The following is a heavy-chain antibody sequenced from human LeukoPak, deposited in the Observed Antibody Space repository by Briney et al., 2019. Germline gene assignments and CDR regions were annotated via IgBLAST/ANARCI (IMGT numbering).Heavy chain of an antibody. CDR3: ARGGGELSLPTIQNDY. CDR1: GGSFSDYY. CDR2: INHSGST. D-gene: IGHD1-26*01. J-gene: IGHJ4*02. Sequence: SETLSLTCAVYGGSFSDYYWSWIRQPPGKGLEWIGEINHSGSTNYNPSLKSRITLSVDTSKNQFSLKLNSVTAADTAVYYCARGGGELSLPTIQNDYWGQGTLVTVSS. V-gene: IGHV4-34*01.